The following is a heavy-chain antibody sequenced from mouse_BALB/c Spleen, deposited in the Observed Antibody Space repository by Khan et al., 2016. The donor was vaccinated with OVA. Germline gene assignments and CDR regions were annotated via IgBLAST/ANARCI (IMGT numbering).Heavy chain of an antibody. CDR3: ATLYDGYYPFAY. J-gene: IGHJ3*01. Sequence: EVQLQESGPGLVKPSQSLSLTCTVTGYSITSDYAWNWLRQFPGNKLEWMGYISYSGSTSYNPSLKSRISITRDTSKNQFFLQLNSVTTEDTATYYCATLYDGYYPFAYWGQGTLVTVSA. V-gene: IGHV3-2*02. D-gene: IGHD2-3*01. CDR1: GYSITSDYA. CDR2: ISYSGST.